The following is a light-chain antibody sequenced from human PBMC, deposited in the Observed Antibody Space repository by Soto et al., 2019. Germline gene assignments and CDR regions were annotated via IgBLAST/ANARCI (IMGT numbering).Light chain of an antibody. J-gene: IGLJ1*01. CDR1: SSDVGGYNY. CDR2: DVS. V-gene: IGLV2-14*01. CDR3: SSYTSSSTYV. Sequence: QSPLTQPASVSGSPGQSITISCPGTSSDVGGYNYVSWYQQHPGKAPKLMIYDVSNRPSGVSNRFFGSKSGNTASLTISGLQAEDEADYYCSSYTSSSTYVFGTGTRSPS.